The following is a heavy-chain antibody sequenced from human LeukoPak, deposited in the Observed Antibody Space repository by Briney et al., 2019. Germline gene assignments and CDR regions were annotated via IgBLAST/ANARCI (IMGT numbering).Heavy chain of an antibody. V-gene: IGHV3-30*18. Sequence: GGSLRLSCAASGFTFSSYGMHWVRQAPGKGLEWVAVISYDGSNKYYADSVKGRFTISRDNSKNTLYLQINSLRAEDTAVYYCAKPLDYGDYYYYGMDVWGKGTTVTVSS. CDR3: AKPLDYGDYYYYGMDV. CDR2: ISYDGSNK. D-gene: IGHD4-17*01. CDR1: GFTFSSYG. J-gene: IGHJ6*04.